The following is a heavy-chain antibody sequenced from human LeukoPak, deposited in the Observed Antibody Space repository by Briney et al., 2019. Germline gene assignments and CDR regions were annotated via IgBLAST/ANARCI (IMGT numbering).Heavy chain of an antibody. CDR1: GFTFSNYG. CDR3: VKDNPLDY. D-gene: IGHD1-14*01. CDR2: IRYDGNNK. V-gene: IGHV3-30*02. Sequence: GGSLRLSCGAPGFTFSNYGMLWVRQAPGKGLDWVAFIRYDGNNKLYADSVKGRFTISRDNSKNTLYLHINSLRAEDTAVYYCVKDNPLDYWGQGTLVIVSS. J-gene: IGHJ4*02.